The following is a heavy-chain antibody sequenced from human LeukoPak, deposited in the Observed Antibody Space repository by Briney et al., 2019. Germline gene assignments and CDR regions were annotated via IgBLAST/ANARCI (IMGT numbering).Heavy chain of an antibody. CDR3: ARLGYGSGTPYYYFYMDA. CDR1: DGSISGYY. Sequence: SETLSLTCTVPDGSISGYYWSWIRQPPGKGLEWIGYINYVGGTNYNPSLRSRVTFSRDTSKNQFSLKLRSVTAADTAVYFCARLGYGSGTPYYYFYMDAWGSGTRSPSP. J-gene: IGHJ6*03. V-gene: IGHV4-59*01. D-gene: IGHD3-10*01. CDR2: INYVGGT.